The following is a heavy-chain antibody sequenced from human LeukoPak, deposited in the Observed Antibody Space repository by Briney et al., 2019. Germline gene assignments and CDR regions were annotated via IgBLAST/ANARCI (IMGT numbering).Heavy chain of an antibody. J-gene: IGHJ4*02. CDR3: ARVRGSRRDGYNRRPYYFDY. CDR2: INHSGST. CDR1: GGSFSGYY. Sequence: SETLSLTCAVYGGSFSGYYWSWIRQPPGKGLEWIGEINHSGSTNYNPSLKSRVTISVDTSKNQFSLKLSSVTAAVTAVYYCARVRGSRRDGYNRRPYYFDYWGQGTLVTVSS. V-gene: IGHV4-34*01. D-gene: IGHD5-24*01.